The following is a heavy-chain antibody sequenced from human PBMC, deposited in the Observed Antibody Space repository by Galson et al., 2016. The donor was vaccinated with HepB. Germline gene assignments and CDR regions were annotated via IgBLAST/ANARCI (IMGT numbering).Heavy chain of an antibody. CDR1: GFGFRSND. D-gene: IGHD5-24*01. CDR3: ARVRDGNNWRVQPFDL. Sequence: SLRLSCAASGFGFRSNDMHWVRQAPGKGLEWAAAISYDGTDKYYADSVKGRFTISRDNSKNTLFLQMNSLRAEDTAVYYCARVRDGNNWRVQPFDLWGQGTLVTVS. V-gene: IGHV3-30-3*01. J-gene: IGHJ4*02. CDR2: ISYDGTDK.